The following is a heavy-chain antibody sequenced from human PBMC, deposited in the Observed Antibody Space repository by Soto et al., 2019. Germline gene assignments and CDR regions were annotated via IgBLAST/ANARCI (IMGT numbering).Heavy chain of an antibody. J-gene: IGHJ4*02. CDR2: INHSGST. CDR3: ARTYSSSWSPFDY. V-gene: IGHV4-34*01. D-gene: IGHD6-13*01. Sequence: SETLSLTCAVYGGSFSGYYWSWIRQPPGKGLEWIGEINHSGSTNYNPSLKSRVTISVDTSKNQFSLRLSSVTAADTAVYYCARTYSSSWSPFDYWGQGTLVTVSS. CDR1: GGSFSGYY.